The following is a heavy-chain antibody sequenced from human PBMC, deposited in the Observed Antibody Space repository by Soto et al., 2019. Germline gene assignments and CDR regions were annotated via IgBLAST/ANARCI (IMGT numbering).Heavy chain of an antibody. D-gene: IGHD3-9*01. V-gene: IGHV3-11*03. CDR3: ARVYDILTSAWLDP. CDR1: GFTLSDYY. CDR2: ISTNSRYT. Sequence: GSLRLSCAASGFTLSDYYMTWIRQAPGKGLEWISYISTNSRYTKYADSVKGRFTISRDDAKNSLYLQMNSLRVEDTAVYYCARVYDILTSAWLDPWGQGTLVTVPQ. J-gene: IGHJ5*02.